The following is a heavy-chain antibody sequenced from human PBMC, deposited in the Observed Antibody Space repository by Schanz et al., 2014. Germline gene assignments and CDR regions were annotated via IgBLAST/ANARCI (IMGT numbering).Heavy chain of an antibody. CDR3: AGAFDSSGDYVDY. V-gene: IGHV1-46*03. Sequence: QVQLVQSGTQVKKPGASVKVSCKASGYTLSAYSLHWVRQAPGQGLEWMGIVNPSVRGTHFAREFQGRGTVTCDASTSTVYMELSGLRSEDTAVYYCAGAFDSSGDYVDYWGQGTLVTVSS. J-gene: IGHJ4*02. CDR1: GYTLSAYS. D-gene: IGHD6-19*01. CDR2: VNPSVRGT.